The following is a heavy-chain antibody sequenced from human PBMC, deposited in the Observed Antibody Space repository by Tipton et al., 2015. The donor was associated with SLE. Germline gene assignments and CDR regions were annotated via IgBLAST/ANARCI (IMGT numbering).Heavy chain of an antibody. Sequence: TLSLTCTVSGGSISSYFWTWIRQPPGKGLEWIGYVFYAGSANYNPSLGSRVTISVDMSKSQFSLMLTSVTAADTAVYYCARRVRGGWYDYWGQGTLVTVSS. D-gene: IGHD6-19*01. CDR3: ARRVRGGWYDY. CDR2: VFYAGSA. V-gene: IGHV4-59*08. CDR1: GGSISSYF. J-gene: IGHJ4*02.